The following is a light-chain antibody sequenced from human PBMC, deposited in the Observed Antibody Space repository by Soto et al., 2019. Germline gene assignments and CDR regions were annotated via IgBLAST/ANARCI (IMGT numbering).Light chain of an antibody. Sequence: AIQVTQSPSSLSASVGDRVTITCRATQGYRSYLGWYQQKPGKAPKLLIYAASDLQAEVPSRFSGSGSGTDFTLTISSLQAEDFATYYCLQDHDYQWTFGQGTKVDIK. CDR1: QGYRSY. CDR2: AAS. CDR3: LQDHDYQWT. J-gene: IGKJ2*02. V-gene: IGKV1-6*01.